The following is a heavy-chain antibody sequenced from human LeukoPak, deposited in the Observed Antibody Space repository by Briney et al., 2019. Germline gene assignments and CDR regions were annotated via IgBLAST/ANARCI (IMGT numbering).Heavy chain of an antibody. CDR3: ARGKYYYGSGTYYTRSYDWYFDL. Sequence: SETLSLTCAVSGGSIISRNWWSWVRQPPGKGLEWIGEIYHSGTTNYNPSLKSRVTISVDNSKNQFSLKLSSVTAADTAVYYCARGKYYYGSGTYYTRSYDWYFDLWGRGTLVTVSS. D-gene: IGHD3-10*01. V-gene: IGHV4-4*02. J-gene: IGHJ2*01. CDR2: IYHSGTT. CDR1: GGSIISRNW.